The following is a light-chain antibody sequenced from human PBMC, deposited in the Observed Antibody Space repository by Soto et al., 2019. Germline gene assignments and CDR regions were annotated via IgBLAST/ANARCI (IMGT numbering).Light chain of an antibody. J-gene: IGLJ1*01. CDR1: SSNIGNNY. CDR2: END. V-gene: IGLV1-51*02. CDR3: GTWDSSLSAEV. Sequence: QSVLTQPPSVSAAPGHKVTISCSGSSSNIGNNYVSWYQQLPGTAPKLLIYENDNRPSEIPDRFSGSKSGTSATLGITGLQTGDEADYYCGTWDSSLSAEVFGTGTKVTVL.